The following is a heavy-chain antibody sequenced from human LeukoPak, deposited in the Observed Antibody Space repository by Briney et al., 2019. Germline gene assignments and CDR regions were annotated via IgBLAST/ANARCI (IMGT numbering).Heavy chain of an antibody. CDR1: EFTFSNAW. J-gene: IGHJ4*02. Sequence: GGSLRLYCAASEFTFSNAWMSWVRQAQGKGVEWGGRIKSKTDVVTTAYSAPVKGRFTISTDDSKNTLYLQMNSLKTEDTAVYYCTTDLGERYGHVVDYWGQGTLVTVSS. V-gene: IGHV3-15*01. D-gene: IGHD3-16*01. CDR2: IKSKTDVVTT. CDR3: TTDLGERYGHVVDY.